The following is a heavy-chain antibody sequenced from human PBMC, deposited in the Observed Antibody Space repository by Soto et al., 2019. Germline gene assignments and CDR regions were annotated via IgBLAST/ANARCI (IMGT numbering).Heavy chain of an antibody. J-gene: IGHJ3*02. CDR3: AKWTDTVVEAALAGGAFDI. CDR2: ISASGATT. Sequence: EMQLLESGGNLVQPGGSLRLSCAASGFSFSTYALTWVRQAPGKGLEWVSGISASGATTYYADSVKGRFTISRDNSKNTVFLQMTSLRAEDTALYYCAKWTDTVVEAALAGGAFDIWGQGTMVTVSS. CDR1: GFSFSTYA. V-gene: IGHV3-23*01. D-gene: IGHD2-2*01.